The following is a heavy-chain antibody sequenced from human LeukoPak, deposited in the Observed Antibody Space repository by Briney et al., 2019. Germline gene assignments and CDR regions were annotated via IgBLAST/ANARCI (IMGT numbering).Heavy chain of an antibody. D-gene: IGHD6-19*01. J-gene: IGHJ4*02. CDR3: ARDLYSSGWPFDY. CDR2: ISYDGSNK. CDR1: GFTFSSYA. Sequence: SGGSLRLSCAASGFTFSSYAMHWVRQAPGKGLEWVAVISYDGSNKYYADSVKGRFTISRDNSKNTLYLQMNSLRAEDTAVYYCARDLYSSGWPFDYWGQGTLATVSS. V-gene: IGHV3-30*04.